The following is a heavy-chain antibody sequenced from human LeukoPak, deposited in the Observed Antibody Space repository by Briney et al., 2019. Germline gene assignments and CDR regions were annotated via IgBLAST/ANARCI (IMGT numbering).Heavy chain of an antibody. CDR2: IYHSGST. V-gene: IGHV4-30-2*01. CDR3: ARGTYSDSNLFDY. Sequence: SQTLSLTCAVSGGSISSGGYSWSWIRQPPGKGLEWIGYIYHSGSTYYDPSLKSRVTISVDRSKNQFSLKLSSVTAADTAVYYCARGTYSDSNLFDYWGQGTLVTVSS. D-gene: IGHD4-11*01. J-gene: IGHJ4*02. CDR1: GGSISSGGYS.